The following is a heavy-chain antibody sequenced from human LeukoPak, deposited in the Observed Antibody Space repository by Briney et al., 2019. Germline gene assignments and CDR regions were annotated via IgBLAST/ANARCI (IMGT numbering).Heavy chain of an antibody. CDR3: AKRSDGGVHFDY. V-gene: IGHV3-23*01. J-gene: IGHJ4*02. CDR1: GFTFSSYA. Sequence: GGSLRLSCAASGFTFSSYAMSWVRQAPGKGLEWVSAISGSGGSTYYADSVKGRFTISRDNSKNTLYLQMYSLRAEDTAVYYCAKRSDGGVHFDYWGQGTLVTVSS. D-gene: IGHD3-16*01. CDR2: ISGSGGST.